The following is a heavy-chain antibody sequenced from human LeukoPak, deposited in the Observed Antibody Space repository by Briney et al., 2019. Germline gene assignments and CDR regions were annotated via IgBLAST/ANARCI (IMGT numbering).Heavy chain of an antibody. CDR3: ARDRPFVSGSYYIDY. CDR2: ISSSSSYI. D-gene: IGHD1-26*01. Sequence: GGSLRLSCAASGFTLSSYSMNWVRQAPGKGLEWVSSISSSSSYIYYADSVKGRFTISRDNAKNSLYLQMNSLRAEDTAVYYCARDRPFVSGSYYIDYWGQGTLVTVSS. CDR1: GFTLSSYS. J-gene: IGHJ4*02. V-gene: IGHV3-21*01.